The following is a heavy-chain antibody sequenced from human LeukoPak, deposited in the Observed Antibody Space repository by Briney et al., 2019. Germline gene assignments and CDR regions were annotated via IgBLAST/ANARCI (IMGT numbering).Heavy chain of an antibody. J-gene: IGHJ4*02. CDR1: GFIFNNYA. CDR3: ARGAYCGGDCYTDGFDY. CDR2: ISYDGSNK. V-gene: IGHV3-30-3*01. Sequence: GRSLRLSCAGSGFIFNNYAMHWVRQAPGKGLEWVAVISYDGSNKYYADSVKGRFTISRDNSKNTLYLQMNSLRAEDTAVYYCARGAYCGGDCYTDGFDYWGQGTLVTVSS. D-gene: IGHD2-21*02.